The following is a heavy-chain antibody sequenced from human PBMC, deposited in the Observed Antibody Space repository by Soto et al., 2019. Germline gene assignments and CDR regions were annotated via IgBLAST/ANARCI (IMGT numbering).Heavy chain of an antibody. CDR3: AKVRGRCSSTSCYRFDY. V-gene: IGHV3-23*01. CDR2: ISGSGGST. CDR1: GFTFSNYA. Sequence: EVQLLESGGGLVQPGGSLRLSCAASGFTFSNYAMSWVRQAPGKGLEWVSAISGSGGSTYYADSVKGRFTISRDNSKNTLYLQMNSLRAEDTAVYYCAKVRGRCSSTSCYRFDYWGQGTLVTVSS. J-gene: IGHJ4*02. D-gene: IGHD2-2*01.